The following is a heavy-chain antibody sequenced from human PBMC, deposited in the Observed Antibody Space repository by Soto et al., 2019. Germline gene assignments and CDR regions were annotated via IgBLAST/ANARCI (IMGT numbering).Heavy chain of an antibody. V-gene: IGHV3-30-3*01. CDR3: ARGYYSDRSGYYYNWLAT. Sequence: GGPMRLSWAASGLTFSSYAMHWVRKAPGRGLEWVAVISSDGNNKYYADSVKGRFTISRHNSLYLQMTSLGVEDTAVYYCARGYYSDRSGYYYNWLATWSKGPSVTVSS. D-gene: IGHD3-22*01. CDR2: ISSDGNNK. CDR1: GLTFSSYA. J-gene: IGHJ5*02.